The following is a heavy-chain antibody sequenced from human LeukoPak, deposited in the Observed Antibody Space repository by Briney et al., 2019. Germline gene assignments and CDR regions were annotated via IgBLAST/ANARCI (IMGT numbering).Heavy chain of an antibody. J-gene: IGHJ4*02. Sequence: SETLSLTCTVSGGSISSYYWSWIRPPPRKGPEWIGYIYYSGSTNYNPSLKSRVTISVDTSKNQFSLKLSSVTAADTAVYYCARSAAQRIRYFDYWGQGTLVTVSS. D-gene: IGHD2-15*01. CDR1: GGSISSYY. CDR2: IYYSGST. V-gene: IGHV4-59*01. CDR3: ARSAAQRIRYFDY.